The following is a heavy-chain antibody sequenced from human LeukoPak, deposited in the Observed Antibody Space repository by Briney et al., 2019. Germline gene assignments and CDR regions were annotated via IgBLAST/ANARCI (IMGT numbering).Heavy chain of an antibody. CDR1: GFTFSSYG. CDR3: AKARYGGNSGATDY. CDR2: ISGSGGST. Sequence: GGTLRLSCAASGFTFSSYGMSWVRQAPGKGLEWVSAISGSGGSTYYADSVKGRFTISRDNSKNTLYLQMNSLRAEDTAVYYCAKARYGGNSGATDYWGQGTLVTVSS. V-gene: IGHV3-23*01. J-gene: IGHJ4*02. D-gene: IGHD4-23*01.